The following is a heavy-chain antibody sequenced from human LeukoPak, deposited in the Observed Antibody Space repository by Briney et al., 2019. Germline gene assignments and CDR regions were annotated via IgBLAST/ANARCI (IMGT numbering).Heavy chain of an antibody. CDR3: AKELHDYGNYVGWFDS. J-gene: IGHJ5*01. V-gene: IGHV3-23*01. Sequence: GGSLRLSCAASGFTFSSYWMSWVRQAPGKGLEWVSAISGSGGSTYYADSVKGRFTISRDNSKTTLFLQMNSLRAEDTAVYYCAKELHDYGNYVGWFDSWGQGTLVTVSS. D-gene: IGHD4-11*01. CDR1: GFTFSSYW. CDR2: ISGSGGST.